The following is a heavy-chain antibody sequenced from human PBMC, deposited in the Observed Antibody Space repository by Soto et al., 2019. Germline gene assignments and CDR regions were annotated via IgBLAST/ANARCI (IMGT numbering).Heavy chain of an antibody. D-gene: IGHD6-19*01. Sequence: GTSVKVCWEASGDAFASYYMHWVRQAPGQGLEWMGIINPSGGSTSYAQKFQGRVTMTRDTSTSTVYMELSSLRSEDTAVYYCARDGRSSYSSGWYYFGYWGQGTLVTVSS. CDR1: GDAFASYY. J-gene: IGHJ4*02. V-gene: IGHV1-46*01. CDR2: INPSGGST. CDR3: ARDGRSSYSSGWYYFGY.